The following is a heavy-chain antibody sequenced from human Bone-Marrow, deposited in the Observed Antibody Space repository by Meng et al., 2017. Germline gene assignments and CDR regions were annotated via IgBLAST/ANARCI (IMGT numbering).Heavy chain of an antibody. D-gene: IGHD6-19*01. CDR3: ARARGIAVAEPWDY. CDR1: VGSSISRNW. Sequence: QVQGVGPGLGAAMAPLSLTFAVSVGSSISRNWWRCVRQPPGKGVEWIGEIYQSGSTNYNPSLKSRVTISVDKSKTQFSLKLSSVTAADTAVYYCARARGIAVAEPWDYWGQGTLVTVSS. J-gene: IGHJ4*02. V-gene: IGHV4-4*02. CDR2: IYQSGST.